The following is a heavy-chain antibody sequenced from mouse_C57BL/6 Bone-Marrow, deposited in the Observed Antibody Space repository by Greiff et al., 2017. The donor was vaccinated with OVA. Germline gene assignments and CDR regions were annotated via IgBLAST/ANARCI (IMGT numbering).Heavy chain of an antibody. V-gene: IGHV5-4*03. D-gene: IGHD5-1*01. J-gene: IGHJ1*03. Sequence: EVKLMESGGGLVKPGGSLKLSCAASGFTFSSYAMSWVRQTPEKRLEWVATISDGGSYTYYPDNVKGRFTISRDNAKNNLYLQMSHLKSEDTAMYYCARRRVPRRYFDVWGTGTTVTVSS. CDR2: ISDGGSYT. CDR3: ARRRVPRRYFDV. CDR1: GFTFSSYA.